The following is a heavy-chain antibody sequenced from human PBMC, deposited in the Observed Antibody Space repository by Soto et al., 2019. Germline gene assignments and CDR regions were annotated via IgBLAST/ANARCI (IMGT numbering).Heavy chain of an antibody. CDR1: GGSISSGGYY. Sequence: KTSETLSLTCTVSGGSISSGGYYWSWIRQHPGKGLEWIGYIYYSGSTYYNPSLKSRVTISVDTSKNQFSLKLSSVTAADTAVYYCARMGFDTPVFDYSGQGTLVTVSS. CDR2: IYYSGST. V-gene: IGHV4-31*03. J-gene: IGHJ4*02. CDR3: ARMGFDTPVFDY. D-gene: IGHD3-9*01.